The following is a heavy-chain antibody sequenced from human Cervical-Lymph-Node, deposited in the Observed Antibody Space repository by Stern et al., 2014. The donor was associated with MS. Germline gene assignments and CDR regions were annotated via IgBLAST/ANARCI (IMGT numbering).Heavy chain of an antibody. J-gene: IGHJ4*02. CDR1: GFSFSSYS. D-gene: IGHD6-19*01. Sequence: EVQLLESGGGLVKPGGSLRLSCAASGFSFSSYSMNWVRQAPGPGLEWVSSIASSTGYVYYADSVKGRFTISRDDAKNSLYLQMNSLRAEDTAVYYCARALGITSSGSHFDSWGQGTLVTVSS. CDR3: ARALGITSSGSHFDS. CDR2: IASSTGYV. V-gene: IGHV3-21*01.